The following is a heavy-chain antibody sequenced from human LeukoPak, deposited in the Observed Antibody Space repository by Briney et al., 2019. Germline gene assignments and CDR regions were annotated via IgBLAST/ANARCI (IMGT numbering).Heavy chain of an antibody. D-gene: IGHD5-12*01. CDR3: TSAIVDIVATSDFDY. J-gene: IGHJ4*02. CDR2: IRSKAYGGTT. CDR1: GFTFGDYA. V-gene: IGHV3-49*03. Sequence: GGSLRLSCTASGFTFGDYAMSWFRQAPGKGLEWVGFIRSKAYGGTTEYAASVKGRFTISRDDSKSIAYLQMNSLKTKDTAVYYCTSAIVDIVATSDFDYWGQGTLVTVSS.